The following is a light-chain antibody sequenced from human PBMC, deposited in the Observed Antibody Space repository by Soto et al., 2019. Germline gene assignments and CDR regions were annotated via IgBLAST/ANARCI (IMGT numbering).Light chain of an antibody. CDR3: SSFSCSSTPYV. CDR1: SSDVGGYKY. J-gene: IGLJ1*01. V-gene: IGLV2-14*01. CDR2: EVN. Sequence: QSALTQPASVSGSPGQSITISCTGTSSDVGGYKYVSWYQQHPGKAPNLMIFEVNSRPSGVSNRFSGSKSDYTASLTISGLQTEDEGDYYCSSFSCSSTPYVFGTGTKLTVL.